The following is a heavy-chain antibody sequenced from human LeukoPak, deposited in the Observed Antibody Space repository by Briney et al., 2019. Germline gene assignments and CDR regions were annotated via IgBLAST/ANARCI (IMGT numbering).Heavy chain of an antibody. CDR1: GFTFSSYG. Sequence: GRSLRLSCAASGFTFSSYGMHWVRQAPGKGLEWVAVIWYDGGNKYYADSVEGRFTISRDNSKNTLYLQMNSLRAEDTAVYYCARAGGGDYGYFDYWGQGTLVTVSS. J-gene: IGHJ4*02. D-gene: IGHD4-17*01. CDR3: ARAGGGDYGYFDY. CDR2: IWYDGGNK. V-gene: IGHV3-33*01.